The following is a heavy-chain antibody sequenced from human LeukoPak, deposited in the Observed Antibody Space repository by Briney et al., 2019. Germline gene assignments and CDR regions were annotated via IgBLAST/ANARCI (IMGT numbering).Heavy chain of an antibody. D-gene: IGHD1-26*01. CDR2: INPNSGGT. J-gene: IGHJ6*02. Sequence: ASVKVSCKASGYTFTGYYMHRVRQAPGQGLEWMGWINPNSGGTNYAQKFQGRVTMTRDTSISTAYMELSRLRSDDMAVYYCARAGGSYSPYYYYGMDVWGQGTTVTVSS. CDR1: GYTFTGYY. V-gene: IGHV1-2*02. CDR3: ARAGGSYSPYYYYGMDV.